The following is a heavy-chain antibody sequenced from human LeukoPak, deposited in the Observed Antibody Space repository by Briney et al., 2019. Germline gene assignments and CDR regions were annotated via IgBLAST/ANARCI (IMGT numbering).Heavy chain of an antibody. CDR1: GASLSTYS. CDR3: ARASGRGPFDF. Sequence: SETLTLTCTVSGASLSTYSWNWMRQPPGKGLEWIGNIYYSGSPNYNPSLKSRVTISLDTSKNQFFLKLSSVTAADTAVYYCARASGRGPFDFWGQGTLVTVSS. J-gene: IGHJ4*02. D-gene: IGHD3-10*01. CDR2: IYYSGSP. V-gene: IGHV4-59*01.